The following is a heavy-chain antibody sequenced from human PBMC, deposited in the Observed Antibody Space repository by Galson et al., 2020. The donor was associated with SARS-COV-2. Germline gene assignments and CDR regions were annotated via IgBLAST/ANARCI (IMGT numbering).Heavy chain of an antibody. D-gene: IGHD1-26*01. J-gene: IGHJ4*02. Sequence: GESLKISCAASGFTFSTYWMHWVRQAPGKGLVWVSRINSDRNTTSYADSVKGRFTITRDNAKNTLYLQMNRLRVEDTAVYYCTATRAYWGQGALVTVSS. CDR3: TATRAY. CDR1: GFTFSTYW. CDR2: INSDRNTT. V-gene: IGHV3-74*01.